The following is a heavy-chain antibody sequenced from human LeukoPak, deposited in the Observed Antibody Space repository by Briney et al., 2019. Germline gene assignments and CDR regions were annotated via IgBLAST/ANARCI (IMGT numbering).Heavy chain of an antibody. Sequence: SSQTLSLTCTVSGGSISSADYNWSWIRQPLGKGLEWIGYIYYSGSTYYNPSLKSRVTISVDTSKNQFSLKLSSVTAADTAVYYCARGHYGSGSYYSRGGYFDYWGQGTLVTVSS. J-gene: IGHJ4*02. D-gene: IGHD3-10*01. V-gene: IGHV4-30-4*08. CDR3: ARGHYGSGSYYSRGGYFDY. CDR1: GGSISSADYN. CDR2: IYYSGST.